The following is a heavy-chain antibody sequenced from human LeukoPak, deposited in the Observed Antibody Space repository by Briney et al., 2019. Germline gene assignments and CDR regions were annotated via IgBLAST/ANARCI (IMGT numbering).Heavy chain of an antibody. CDR3: VRGGESTWS. J-gene: IGHJ5*02. CDR2: IIGSGGST. V-gene: IGHV3-23*01. D-gene: IGHD2-15*01. Sequence: GGSLRLSCAASGFTFSTYAMSWVRQAPGKGLEWVSAIIGSGGSTYYADSVKGRFTISRDDAKNTLYLQMNSLRAEDTAVYYCVRGGESTWSWGQGTLVTVSS. CDR1: GFTFSTYA.